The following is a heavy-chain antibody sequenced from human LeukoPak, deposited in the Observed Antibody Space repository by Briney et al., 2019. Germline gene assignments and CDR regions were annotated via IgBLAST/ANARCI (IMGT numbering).Heavy chain of an antibody. CDR3: ARLPGYYYGMDV. J-gene: IGHJ6*02. CDR2: INPNSGGT. CDR1: GYTFTGYY. Sequence: VPSVKVSCKASGYTFTGYYMHWVRQAPGQGLEWMGWINPNSGGTNYAQKFQGRVTMTRDTSISTAYMELSRLRSDDTAVYYCARLPGYYYGMDVWGQGTTVTVSS. V-gene: IGHV1-2*02.